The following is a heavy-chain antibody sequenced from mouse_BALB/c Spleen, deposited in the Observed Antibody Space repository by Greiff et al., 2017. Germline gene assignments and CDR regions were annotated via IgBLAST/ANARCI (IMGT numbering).Heavy chain of an antibody. CDR3: VRRNYGPRNAMDY. J-gene: IGHJ4*01. V-gene: IGHV10-1*02. CDR2: IRSKSNNYAT. Sequence: EVKLMESGGGLVQPKGSLKLSCAASGFTFNTYAMNWVRQAPGKGLEWVARIRSKSNNYATYYADSVKDRFTISRDDSQSMLYLQMNNLKTEDTAMYYCVRRNYGPRNAMDYWGQGTSVTVSS. CDR1: GFTFNTYA. D-gene: IGHD1-2*01.